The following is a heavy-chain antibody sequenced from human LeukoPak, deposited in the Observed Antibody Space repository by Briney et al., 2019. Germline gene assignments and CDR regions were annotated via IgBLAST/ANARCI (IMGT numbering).Heavy chain of an antibody. J-gene: IGHJ4*02. Sequence: ASVKVSCKASGYTFTSYDINWVRQATGQGLEWMGWMNPNSGNTGYAQKFQGRVTITRNTSTSTAYMELSSLRSEDTAVYYCARDYYYDSSGHLSYFDYWGQGTLVTVSS. V-gene: IGHV1-8*03. CDR2: MNPNSGNT. CDR3: ARDYYYDSSGHLSYFDY. D-gene: IGHD3-22*01. CDR1: GYTFTSYD.